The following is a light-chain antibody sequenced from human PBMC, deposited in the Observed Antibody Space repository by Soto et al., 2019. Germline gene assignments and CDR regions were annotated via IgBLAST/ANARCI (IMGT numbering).Light chain of an antibody. CDR2: GAS. Sequence: ESVLTQSPGTLSLSPGERATLSCRASQSVSSTYLAWYQQKPGQAPRLLIYGASNRATGIPDRFSGSGSGTDFTLTISRLEPEDFALYYCQQFANSLYTFGQGTKLEI. J-gene: IGKJ2*01. V-gene: IGKV3-20*01. CDR3: QQFANSLYT. CDR1: QSVSSTY.